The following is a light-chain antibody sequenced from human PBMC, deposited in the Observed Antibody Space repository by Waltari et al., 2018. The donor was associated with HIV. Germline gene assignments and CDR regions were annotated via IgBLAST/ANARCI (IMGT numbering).Light chain of an antibody. CDR3: HVWDSAGDGHV. V-gene: IGLV3-21*02. J-gene: IGLJ1*01. Sequence: SYVLTQPPSESVAPGPTARVTCGGQNVGSNSVHWYQQKAGQPPTLVLYDDTDRPSGIPERFSGSNSGNTATLTISRVEVGDEADYYCHVWDSAGDGHVFGSGTKVTV. CDR1: NVGSNS. CDR2: DDT.